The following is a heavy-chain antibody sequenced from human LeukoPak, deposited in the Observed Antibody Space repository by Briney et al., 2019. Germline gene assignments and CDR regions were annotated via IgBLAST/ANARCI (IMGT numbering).Heavy chain of an antibody. CDR2: IYYSGST. CDR3: ARQGRHYYGMDV. CDR1: GGSISSYY. V-gene: IGHV4-59*08. Sequence: SETLSLTCTVSGGSISSYYWSWIRQPPGKGLEWIGYIYYSGSTNYNPSLKSRVTISVDTSKNQFSLKLSSVTAADTAVYYCARQGRHYYGMDVWGQGTTVTVSS. J-gene: IGHJ6*02.